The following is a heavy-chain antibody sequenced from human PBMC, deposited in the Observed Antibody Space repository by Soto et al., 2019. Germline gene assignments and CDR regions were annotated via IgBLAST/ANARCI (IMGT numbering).Heavy chain of an antibody. CDR3: ARLGGYFQALDS. V-gene: IGHV4-59*08. Sequence: QVQLQESGPGLVKPSETLSLTCTVSGGSISPYYWSWIRQPPGKGLEWIGYIYFGGTTKYNPSLKRRVTISVDTSKNQFSLKLTSVTAADTAVYYCARLGGYFQALDSWGQGTLVTVSS. J-gene: IGHJ4*02. D-gene: IGHD3-22*01. CDR1: GGSISPYY. CDR2: IYFGGTT.